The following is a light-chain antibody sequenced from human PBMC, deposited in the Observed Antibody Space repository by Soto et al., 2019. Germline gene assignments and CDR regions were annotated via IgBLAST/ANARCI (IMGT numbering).Light chain of an antibody. V-gene: IGLV2-14*01. CDR2: EVS. J-gene: IGLJ2*01. CDR1: SSDVGGYNF. Sequence: SALTQPASVSGSPGQSITISCAGTSSDVGGYNFVSWYQQHPGKAPKLVIYEVSNRPSGVSPRFSGSKSGNAASLTISGLQAEDEAEYYCSSYRGSSHVVFGGGTKVTVL. CDR3: SSYRGSSHVV.